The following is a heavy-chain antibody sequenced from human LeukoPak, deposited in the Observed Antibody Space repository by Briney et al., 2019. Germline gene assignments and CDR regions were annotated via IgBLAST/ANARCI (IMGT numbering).Heavy chain of an antibody. CDR3: AREGKRCLYDAFDI. Sequence: SETLSLTCTVSGGSISSNCYNWSRQPQGPGQERNGNIYYSGSTNYNPSLKSRVTISVDTSENQFSLKLSSVTAADTAVYYCAREGKRCLYDAFDIWGQGTMVTVSS. J-gene: IGHJ3*02. D-gene: IGHD5-24*01. CDR1: GGSISSNC. V-gene: IGHV4-59*13. CDR2: IYYSGST.